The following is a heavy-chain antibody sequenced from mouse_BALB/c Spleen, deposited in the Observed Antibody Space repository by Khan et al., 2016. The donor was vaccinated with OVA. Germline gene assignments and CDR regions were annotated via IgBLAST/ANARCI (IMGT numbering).Heavy chain of an antibody. CDR2: ISSGSSTI. J-gene: IGHJ2*01. CDR3: ARDVKYYLDY. V-gene: IGHV5-17*02. CDR1: GFTFSSFG. Sequence: EVELVESGGGLVQPGGSRKLSCAASGFTFSSFGMHWVRQAPEKGLEWVAHISSGSSTIYYADTVKGRFTISRDNPKNTLFLQMTSLRSEDTAMYYCARDVKYYLDYWGQGTTLTVSS.